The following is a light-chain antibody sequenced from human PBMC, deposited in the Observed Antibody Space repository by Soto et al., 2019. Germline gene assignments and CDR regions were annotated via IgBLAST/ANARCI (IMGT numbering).Light chain of an antibody. Sequence: CVLTQPPSVSGAAGQRVTISCTGSSSNIGSTYDVQWYQQLPGTAPKLLIHGNTDRPSGVPDRFSGSKSGTSASLAITGLQADDEADYYCQSYDDSLSVHYVFGTGTKVTVL. CDR2: GNT. CDR1: SSNIGSTYD. J-gene: IGLJ1*01. V-gene: IGLV1-40*01. CDR3: QSYDDSLSVHYV.